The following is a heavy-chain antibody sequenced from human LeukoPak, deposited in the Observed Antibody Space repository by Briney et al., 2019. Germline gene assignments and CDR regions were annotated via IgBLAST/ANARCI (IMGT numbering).Heavy chain of an antibody. CDR3: ARGYGDHDPFDY. D-gene: IGHD4-17*01. Sequence: SETLSLTCTVSSGSISSSSYYWGWIRQPPGKGLEWIGGIYYSGSTYYNPSLKSRVTISVDTSKNQFSLKLSSVTAADTAVYYCARGYGDHDPFDYWGQGTLVTVSS. CDR2: IYYSGST. J-gene: IGHJ4*02. CDR1: SGSISSSSYY. V-gene: IGHV4-39*07.